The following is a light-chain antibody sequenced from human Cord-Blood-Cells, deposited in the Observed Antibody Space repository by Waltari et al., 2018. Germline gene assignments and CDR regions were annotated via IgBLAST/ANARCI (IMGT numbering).Light chain of an antibody. CDR2: AAS. CDR1: QSISSY. CDR3: QQSYGTPPT. J-gene: IGKJ1*01. V-gene: IGKV1-39*01. Sequence: DIQMTHSPSSLSASVGDRVTIPCRASQSISSYLNWYQQKPGKAPKLLIYAASSLQSGVPSRFSGSGSGTDFSLTKSSLQPEDFATYNWQQSYGTPPTFCQGTKVEIK.